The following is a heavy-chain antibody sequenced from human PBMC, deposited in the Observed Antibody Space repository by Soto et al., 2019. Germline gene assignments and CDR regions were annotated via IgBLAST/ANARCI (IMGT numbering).Heavy chain of an antibody. V-gene: IGHV4-61*01. CDR2: IYYSGST. Sequence: PSETLSLTCTFSGGSVSSGSYYWSWIRQPPGKGLEWIGYIYYSGSTNYNPSLKSRVTISVDTSKHQFSLKLSSVTAADTAVYYCARAGPDSNYDYYFDYWGQGTLVTVSS. CDR3: ARAGPDSNYDYYFDY. D-gene: IGHD4-4*01. J-gene: IGHJ4*02. CDR1: GGSVSSGSYY.